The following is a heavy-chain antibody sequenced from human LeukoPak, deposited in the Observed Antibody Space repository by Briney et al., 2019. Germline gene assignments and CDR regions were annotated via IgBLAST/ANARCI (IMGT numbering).Heavy chain of an antibody. J-gene: IGHJ4*02. D-gene: IGHD4-17*01. CDR1: GLTFSSYG. V-gene: IGHV3-30*18. CDR2: ISYDGSNK. Sequence: GGSLRLSCAASGLTFSSYGMHWVRQAPGKGLEWVAIISYDGSNKYYADSVKGRFTISRDNSKNTLYLQMNSLRAEDTAVYYCAKDRARSGDYDFDYWSQGTLVTVSS. CDR3: AKDRARSGDYDFDY.